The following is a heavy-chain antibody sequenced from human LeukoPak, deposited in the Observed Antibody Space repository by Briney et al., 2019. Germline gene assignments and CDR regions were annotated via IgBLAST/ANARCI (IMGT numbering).Heavy chain of an antibody. V-gene: IGHV4-39*01. Sequence: PSETLSLTCTVSGGSISSSSYYWGWIRQPPGKGLEWVGSIYYSGSTYYNPSLKSRVTISVDTSKNQFSLKLSSVTAADTAVYYCARHPTGTVFFDYWGQGTLVTVSS. CDR3: ARHPTGTVFFDY. D-gene: IGHD1-1*01. CDR1: GGSISSSSYY. J-gene: IGHJ4*02. CDR2: IYYSGST.